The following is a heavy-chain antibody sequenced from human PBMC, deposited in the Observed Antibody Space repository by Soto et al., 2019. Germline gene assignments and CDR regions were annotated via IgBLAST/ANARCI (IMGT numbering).Heavy chain of an antibody. CDR2: ISGSGGST. CDR1: GFTFSSYA. D-gene: IGHD6-19*01. J-gene: IGHJ4*02. Sequence: EVQLLESGGGLVQPGGSLRLSCAASGFTFSSYAMSWVRQAPGKGLEWVSAISGSGGSTYYADSVKGRFTISRDNPKNTLYLQMNSLRAEDTAVYYCARRIAVAGTGDYWGQGTLVTVSS. V-gene: IGHV3-23*01. CDR3: ARRIAVAGTGDY.